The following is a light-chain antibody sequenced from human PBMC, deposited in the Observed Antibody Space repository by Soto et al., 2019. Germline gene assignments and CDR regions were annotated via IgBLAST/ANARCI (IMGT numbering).Light chain of an antibody. CDR1: QSFRGL. CDR3: QQRHMWPIT. V-gene: IGKV3-11*01. Sequence: EVVLTQSPVTLSLSPGEGATLSCRASQSFRGLLAWYQQKPGQAPRLLIYDAYNRATGIPPRFSGSGSGTDFTLTISSLEPEDSAVYYCQQRHMWPITFGQGTRRRL. CDR2: DAY. J-gene: IGKJ5*01.